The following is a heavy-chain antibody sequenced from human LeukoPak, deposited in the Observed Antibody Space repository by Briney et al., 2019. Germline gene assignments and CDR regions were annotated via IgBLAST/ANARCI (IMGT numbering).Heavy chain of an antibody. D-gene: IGHD4-17*01. J-gene: IGHJ6*02. V-gene: IGHV3-30*18. CDR3: AKDKDPTRVRDYVPQYYYYYGMDV. Sequence: PGGSLRLSCAASGFTFSSYGMHWVRQAPGKGLEWVAVISYDESNKYYADSVKGRFTISRDNSKNTLYLQMNSLRAEDTAVYYCAKDKDPTRVRDYVPQYYYYYGMDVWGQGTTVTVSS. CDR2: ISYDESNK. CDR1: GFTFSSYG.